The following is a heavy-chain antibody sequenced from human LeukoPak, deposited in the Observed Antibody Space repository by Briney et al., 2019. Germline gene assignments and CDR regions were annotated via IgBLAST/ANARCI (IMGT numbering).Heavy chain of an antibody. D-gene: IGHD3-22*01. Sequence: GGSLRLSCAASGFTFSSYAMHWVRQAPGKGLEWVSGISWNSGSIGYADSVKGRFTISRDNAKNSLYLQMNSLRAEDTALYYCAKGEDDSSGPFDYWGQGTLVTVSS. CDR2: ISWNSGSI. J-gene: IGHJ4*02. CDR1: GFTFSSYA. V-gene: IGHV3-9*01. CDR3: AKGEDDSSGPFDY.